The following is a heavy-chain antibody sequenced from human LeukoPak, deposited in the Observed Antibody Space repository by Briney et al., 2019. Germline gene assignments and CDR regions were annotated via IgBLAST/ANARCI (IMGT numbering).Heavy chain of an antibody. Sequence: SQTLSLTCTASGGSISSGSYYWSWIRQPAGKGLEWIGRIYTSGSTNYNPSLKNRVTISVDTSKNQFSLNLSSVTAADTAVYYCARDRTYYYDIWSQGTMVTVSS. CDR2: IYTSGST. CDR3: ARDRTYYYDI. J-gene: IGHJ4*02. V-gene: IGHV4-61*02. CDR1: GGSISSGSYY. D-gene: IGHD3-22*01.